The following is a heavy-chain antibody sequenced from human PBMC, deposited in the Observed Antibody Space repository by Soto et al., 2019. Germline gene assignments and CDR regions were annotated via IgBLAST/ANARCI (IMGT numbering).Heavy chain of an antibody. CDR3: ARDYLEEGMDV. V-gene: IGHV4-59*01. CDR2: IYYSGST. J-gene: IGHJ6*02. CDR1: GGSISSYY. Sequence: PSETLSLTCTVSGGSISSYYWSWIRQPPGKGLEWIGYIYYSGSTNYNPSLKSRVTISVDTSKNQFSLKLSSVTAADTAVYYCARDYLEEGMDVWGQGTTVTVSS. D-gene: IGHD1-1*01.